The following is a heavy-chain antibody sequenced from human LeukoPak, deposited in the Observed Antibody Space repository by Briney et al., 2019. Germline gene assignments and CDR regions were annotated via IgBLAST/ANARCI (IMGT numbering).Heavy chain of an antibody. CDR2: ISPGDSDT. J-gene: IGHJ6*02. D-gene: IGHD6-13*01. CDR1: GYIFTNYW. V-gene: IGHV5-51*01. CDR3: ARSLSGYMSSHGMDV. Sequence: GESLKISCTGSGYIFTNYWIGWVRQMRRKGLEWMGIISPGDSDTRYNPSFQGHVTISADRSIDTAYVQWSSLEASDSGIYYCARSLSGYMSSHGMDVWGQGTTVTVSS.